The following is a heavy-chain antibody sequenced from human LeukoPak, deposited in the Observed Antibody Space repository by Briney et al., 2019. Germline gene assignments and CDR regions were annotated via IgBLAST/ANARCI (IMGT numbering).Heavy chain of an antibody. D-gene: IGHD3-9*01. CDR1: EYIYTHYY. Sequence: ASMKVSSTASEYIYTHYYIHWVRQAPGQGLEWMGWINPHSGGTNYAQNFQYRVTMTGDTSISTAYMELSRLISDDTAIYYCARGGDNYDILTQWGQGTLVTVSS. CDR3: ARGGDNYDILTQ. J-gene: IGHJ4*02. CDR2: INPHSGGT. V-gene: IGHV1-2*02.